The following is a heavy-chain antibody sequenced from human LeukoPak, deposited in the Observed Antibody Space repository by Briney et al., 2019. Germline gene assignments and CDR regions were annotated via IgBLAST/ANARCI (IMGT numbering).Heavy chain of an antibody. V-gene: IGHV1-46*01. CDR3: ARYGPRPLEGYYYDSSGYYGGFDY. J-gene: IGHJ4*02. D-gene: IGHD3-22*01. CDR2: INPSGGST. CDR1: GYTFTSYY. Sequence: GASVKVSCKASGYTFTSYYMRWVRQAPGQGLEWMGIINPSGGSTSYAQKFQGRVTMTRDMSTSTVYMELSSLRSEDTAVYYCARYGPRPLEGYYYDSSGYYGGFDYWGQGTLVTVSS.